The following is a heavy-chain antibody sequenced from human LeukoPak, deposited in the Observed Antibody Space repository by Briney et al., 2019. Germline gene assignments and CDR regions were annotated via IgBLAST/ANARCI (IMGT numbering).Heavy chain of an antibody. D-gene: IGHD4-17*01. J-gene: IGHJ2*01. Sequence: SETLSLTCTVSGGSIRSYYWSWIRQPAGKGLDWIGRIYYSGSTYYNPSLKSRVTISVDTSKNQFSLKLSSVTAADTAVYYCARDYGDIPPDWYYDLWGRGTLVTVSS. CDR2: IYYSGST. CDR1: GGSIRSYY. CDR3: ARDYGDIPPDWYYDL. V-gene: IGHV4-4*07.